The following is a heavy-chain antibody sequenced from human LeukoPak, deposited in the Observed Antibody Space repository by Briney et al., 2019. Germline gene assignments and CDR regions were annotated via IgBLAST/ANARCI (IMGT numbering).Heavy chain of an antibody. J-gene: IGHJ6*02. D-gene: IGHD3-10*01. CDR1: GFTFDDYA. V-gene: IGHV3-9*01. CDR2: ISWNSGSI. Sequence: GGSLRLSCAASGFTFDDYAMHWVRQAPGKGLEWVSGISWNSGSIGYADSVKGRFTISRDNSKNSLYLQMNSLRTEDTALYYCAKHMRRSDYYYVMDVWGQGTTVTVSS. CDR3: AKHMRRSDYYYVMDV.